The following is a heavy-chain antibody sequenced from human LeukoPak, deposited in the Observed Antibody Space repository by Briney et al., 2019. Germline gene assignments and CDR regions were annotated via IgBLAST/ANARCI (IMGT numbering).Heavy chain of an antibody. V-gene: IGHV4-39*07. CDR2: IYYSGST. J-gene: IGHJ4*02. Sequence: PSETLSLTCTVSGGSISSTSYYWGWIRQPPGKGLEWIGVIYYSGSTYYNPSLKSRVTISVDTSKNQFSLKLGSVTAADTAVYYCARGSFYYDSSGLDYWGQGTLVTVSS. D-gene: IGHD3-22*01. CDR3: ARGSFYYDSSGLDY. CDR1: GGSISSTSYY.